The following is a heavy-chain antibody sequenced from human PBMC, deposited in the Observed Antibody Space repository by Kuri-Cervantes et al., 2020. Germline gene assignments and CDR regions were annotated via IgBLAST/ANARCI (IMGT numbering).Heavy chain of an antibody. J-gene: IGHJ6*03. CDR2: IGKRGLST. D-gene: IGHD1-26*01. V-gene: IGHV3-23*01. CDR1: GFTFNSYD. Sequence: GESLKISCAASGFTFNSYDMNWVRQAPGQGLELVSTIGKRGLSTLYADSVKGRFTISRDNSKNTLYVQMNSLRVEDTAVYYCARDPGSGSYFGYYYYMDVWGKGTTVTVSS. CDR3: ARDPGSGSYFGYYYYMDV.